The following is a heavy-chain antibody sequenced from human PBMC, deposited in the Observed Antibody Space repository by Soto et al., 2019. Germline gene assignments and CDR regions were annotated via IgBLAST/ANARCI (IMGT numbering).Heavy chain of an antibody. CDR3: ARERDGWPDWEQWLVPPVS. J-gene: IGHJ5*02. CDR1: GFTFSSYS. D-gene: IGHD6-19*01. CDR2: ISSSSSYI. Sequence: GVSLRLSCAASGFTFSSYSMNWVRQAPGKGLEWVSSISSSSSYIYYADSVKGRFTISRDNAKNSLYLQMNSLRAEDTAVYYCARERDGWPDWEQWLVPPVSWGQGTLVTVSS. V-gene: IGHV3-21*01.